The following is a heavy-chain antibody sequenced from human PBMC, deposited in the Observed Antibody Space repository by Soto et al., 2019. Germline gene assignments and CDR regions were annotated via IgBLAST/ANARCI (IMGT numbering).Heavy chain of an antibody. J-gene: IGHJ6*04. CDR3: AREGPAPYYYYGMDV. CDR2: ISGYNGNT. CDR1: GYSFTTYG. Sequence: QVQLVQSGGEVKKPGASVKVSCKTSGYSFTTYGISWVRQAPGQGLEWMGWISGYNGNTHYAQKFQGRVAMPTDTSTSTAYMERRSLRSDDTAVYYCAREGPAPYYYYGMDVWGKGTTVTVSS. V-gene: IGHV1-18*01.